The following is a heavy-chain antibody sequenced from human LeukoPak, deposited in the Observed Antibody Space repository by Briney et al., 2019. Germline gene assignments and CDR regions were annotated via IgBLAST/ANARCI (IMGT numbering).Heavy chain of an antibody. Sequence: SETLSLTCTVSGGSISSYYWSWIRQPPGKGLEWIGYIYYSGSTNYNPSLKSRVTISVDTSKNQFSLKLSSVTAADTAVYYCARDMKSGRLGELSSEGFRFDPWGQGTLVTVSS. CDR1: GGSISSYY. J-gene: IGHJ5*02. D-gene: IGHD3-16*02. CDR3: ARDMKSGRLGELSSEGFRFDP. V-gene: IGHV4-59*12. CDR2: IYYSGST.